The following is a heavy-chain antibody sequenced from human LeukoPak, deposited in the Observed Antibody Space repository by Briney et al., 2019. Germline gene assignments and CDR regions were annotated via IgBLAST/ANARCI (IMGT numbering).Heavy chain of an antibody. Sequence: GGSPRLSCAASGFSVTSKYINWVRQAPGKGLEWVLVVESGGDTSYANSVKGRFTVSRDIFQNTLYLQMNNLRAEDTAVYYCARVGSYYDMDVWGQGTTVTVSS. J-gene: IGHJ6*02. CDR1: GFSVTSKY. CDR3: ARVGSYYDMDV. V-gene: IGHV3-53*01. D-gene: IGHD3-10*01. CDR2: VESGGDT.